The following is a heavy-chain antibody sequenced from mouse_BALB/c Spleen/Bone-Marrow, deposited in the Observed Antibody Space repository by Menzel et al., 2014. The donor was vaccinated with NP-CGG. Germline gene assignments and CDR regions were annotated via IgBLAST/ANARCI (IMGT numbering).Heavy chain of an antibody. CDR1: GFTFSSYA. Sequence: EVQVVESGGGLVKPGGSLKLSCAASGFTFSSYAMSWVRQSPEKRLEWVAEISSGGSYTYYPDTVTGRFTISRDNAKNTLYLEMSSLRSEDTAMHYCAREGAYWGQGTLVTVSA. V-gene: IGHV5-9-4*01. J-gene: IGHJ3*01. CDR2: ISSGGSYT. CDR3: AREGAY.